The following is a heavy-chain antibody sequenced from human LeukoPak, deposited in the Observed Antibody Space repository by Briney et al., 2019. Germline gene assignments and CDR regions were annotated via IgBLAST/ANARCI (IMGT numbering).Heavy chain of an antibody. D-gene: IGHD3-9*01. CDR3: APGSGYFDWLLRYGMDV. J-gene: IGHJ6*02. Sequence: ASVKVSCKASGYTFTSYDINWVRQATGQGLDSMRSMNPTSGTPRYSQKFQGSVTMTRNTSISSAFIEPRLLSSSPTAVSYCAPGSGYFDWLLRYGMDVWGQGTTVTVSS. CDR1: GYTFTSYD. V-gene: IGHV1-8*01. CDR2: MNPTSGTP.